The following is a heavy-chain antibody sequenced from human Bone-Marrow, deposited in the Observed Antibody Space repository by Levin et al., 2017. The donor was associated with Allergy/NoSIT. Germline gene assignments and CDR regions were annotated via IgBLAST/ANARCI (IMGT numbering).Heavy chain of an antibody. D-gene: IGHD3-22*01. V-gene: IGHV3-21*01. CDR2: ISSSSSYI. J-gene: IGHJ5*02. Sequence: GGSLRLSCAASGFTFSSYSMNWVRQAPGKGLEWVSSISSSSSYIYYADSVKGRFTISRDNAKNSLYLQMNSLRAEDTAVYYCARDVILSYDSSGPWGQGTLVTVSS. CDR3: ARDVILSYDSSGP. CDR1: GFTFSSYS.